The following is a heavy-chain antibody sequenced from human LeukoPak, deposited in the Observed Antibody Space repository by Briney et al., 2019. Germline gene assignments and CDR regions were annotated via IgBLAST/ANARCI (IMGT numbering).Heavy chain of an antibody. Sequence: PGGSLRLSCAASGFTVSSNYVSWVRQAPGKGLEWVSVIYSGGNTYYADSVKGRFTISRDNSKNTLYLQMNSLRAEDTAVYYCASGYCSGGHCYSVYFQHWGQGTLVTVSS. CDR2: IYSGGNT. CDR1: GFTVSSNY. D-gene: IGHD2-15*01. J-gene: IGHJ1*01. V-gene: IGHV3-53*01. CDR3: ASGYCSGGHCYSVYFQH.